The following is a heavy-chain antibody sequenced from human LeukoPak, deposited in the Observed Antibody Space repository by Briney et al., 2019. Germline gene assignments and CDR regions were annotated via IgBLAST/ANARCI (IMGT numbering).Heavy chain of an antibody. V-gene: IGHV3-33*01. Sequence: GGSLRLSCAASGFTFSSYGMHWVRQAPGKGLEWVAVIWYDGSNKYYADSVKGRFTISRDNSKNTLYLQMNSLRAEDTAVYYCARYYDTTVGDAFDIWGQGTMVTVSS. D-gene: IGHD3-16*01. CDR3: ARYYDTTVGDAFDI. J-gene: IGHJ3*02. CDR1: GFTFSSYG. CDR2: IWYDGSNK.